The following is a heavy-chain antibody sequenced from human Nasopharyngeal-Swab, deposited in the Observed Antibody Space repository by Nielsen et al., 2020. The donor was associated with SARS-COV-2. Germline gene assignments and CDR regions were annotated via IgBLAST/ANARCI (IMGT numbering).Heavy chain of an antibody. CDR2: ITYRGPT. CDR1: GASITDNNYY. D-gene: IGHD3-22*01. Sequence: SKTLSLTCTVSGASITDNNYYWAWIRQPPGKGLEWLASITYRGPTFYNPSLQSRVSISVDASQNQFSLNLWSVTAADTAVFYCARHSRVTTVVVVTLFDYWGRGSLVTVSS. V-gene: IGHV4-39*01. J-gene: IGHJ4*02. CDR3: ARHSRVTTVVVVTLFDY.